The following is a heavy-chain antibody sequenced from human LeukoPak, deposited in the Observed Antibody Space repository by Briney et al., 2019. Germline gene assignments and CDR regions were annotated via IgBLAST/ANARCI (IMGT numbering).Heavy chain of an antibody. CDR1: GFTVSTNY. J-gene: IGHJ4*02. V-gene: IGHV3-66*01. CDR3: ARDVIYDSEIYSYGDS. Sequence: PGGSLRLSCAASGFTVSTNYVSWVRQAPGKGLEWVSVIYRHGGTAYADSVQGRFSISRDNSKSTVDLQMNSLRAEDTAVYYCARDVIYDSEIYSYGDSWGQGTLVTVSS. CDR2: IYRHGGT. D-gene: IGHD3-16*01.